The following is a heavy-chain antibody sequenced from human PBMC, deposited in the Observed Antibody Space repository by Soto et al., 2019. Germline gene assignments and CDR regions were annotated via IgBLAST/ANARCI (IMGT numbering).Heavy chain of an antibody. Sequence: QVQLVQSGAEVKKPGASVKVSCKASGYTFTRSGISWVRQAPGQGLEWRGWISTYNGDTNYAQTFQGRVTMTTDTSTSTGHMEVRSLRSDDTAVYYCAREGVAPYYYYGMDVWGQGTPVTVSS. V-gene: IGHV1-18*01. CDR3: AREGVAPYYYYGMDV. J-gene: IGHJ6*02. CDR1: GYTFTRSG. CDR2: ISTYNGDT. D-gene: IGHD5-12*01.